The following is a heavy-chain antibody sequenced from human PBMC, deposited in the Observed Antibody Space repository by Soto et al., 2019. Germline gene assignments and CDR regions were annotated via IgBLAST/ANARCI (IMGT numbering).Heavy chain of an antibody. Sequence: GGSLSLSCAASGFTFSSYAMHWVRQAPGKGLEWVAVISYDGSNKYYADSVKGRFTISRDNSKNTLYLQMNSLRAEDTAVYYCERKRRQLASRDAFDIWGQGTMVTV. J-gene: IGHJ3*02. CDR2: ISYDGSNK. V-gene: IGHV3-30-3*01. CDR3: ERKRRQLASRDAFDI. D-gene: IGHD6-13*01. CDR1: GFTFSSYA.